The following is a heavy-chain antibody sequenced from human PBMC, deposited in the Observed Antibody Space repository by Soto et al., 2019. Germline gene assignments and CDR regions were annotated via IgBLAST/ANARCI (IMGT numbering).Heavy chain of an antibody. J-gene: IGHJ6*02. CDR1: GFTFSSYS. CDR3: AKDLGDGYNTEV. V-gene: IGHV3-23*01. D-gene: IGHD5-12*01. CDR2: FRTSGDGGTT. Sequence: PGGSLRLSCAASGFTFSSYSMSWVRQAPGKGLEWVSGFRTSGDGGTTYYADSVKGRFTISRDNSKNTLYLQMNSLRAEDTAVYYCAKDLGDGYNTEVWGQGTTVTVSS.